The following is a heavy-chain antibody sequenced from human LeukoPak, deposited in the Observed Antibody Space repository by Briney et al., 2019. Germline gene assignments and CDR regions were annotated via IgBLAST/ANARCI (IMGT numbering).Heavy chain of an antibody. Sequence: PGGALILLCAASGFGFNSFALRRGPPAPRGGLVRDSNISGSGGSTHYAHSVKGRFTISRDTSKNTLSLRMTSLRAEDTAVYYCAKESDVSGWYGVDYWGQGTLVTVSS. CDR2: ISGSGGST. D-gene: IGHD6-19*01. J-gene: IGHJ4*02. CDR1: GFGFNSFA. V-gene: IGHV3-23*01. CDR3: AKESDVSGWYGVDY.